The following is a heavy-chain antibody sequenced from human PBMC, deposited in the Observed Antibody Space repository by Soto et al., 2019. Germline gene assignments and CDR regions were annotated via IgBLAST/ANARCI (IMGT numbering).Heavy chain of an antibody. CDR3: ARPNHVGYYYGMDV. CDR2: ISYDGSNK. J-gene: IGHJ6*02. V-gene: IGHV3-30-3*01. CDR1: VFTCSSYA. Sequence: WGSLRLSCSASVFTCSSYAMHWLRQAPGKGLEWVAVISYDGSNKYYADSVKGRFTISRDNSKNTLYLQMNSLRAEDTAVYYCARPNHVGYYYGMDVWGQGTTVTVSS.